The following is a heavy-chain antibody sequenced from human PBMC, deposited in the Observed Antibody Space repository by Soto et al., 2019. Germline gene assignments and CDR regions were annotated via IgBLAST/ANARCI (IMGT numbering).Heavy chain of an antibody. J-gene: IGHJ4*02. V-gene: IGHV1-18*01. D-gene: IGHD3-10*01. CDR2: ISAYNGNT. Sequence: QVQLVQSGAEVKKPGASVKVSCKASGYTFTSYGISWVRQAPGQGLEWMGWISAYNGNTNYAQKLQGRVTMTTDTSTSTAYMELRSLRSDDTAVYYCARERVFLWFGEEHSSGYYSFDYWGQGTLVTVSS. CDR3: ARERVFLWFGEEHSSGYYSFDY. CDR1: GYTFTSYG.